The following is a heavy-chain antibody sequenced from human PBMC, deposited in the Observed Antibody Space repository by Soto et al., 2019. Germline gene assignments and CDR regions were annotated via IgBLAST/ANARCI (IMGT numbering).Heavy chain of an antibody. CDR3: ARSGDYYDMDV. Sequence: LRLSCAASGFTVSSNYMSWVRQAPGKGLEWVSVIYSGGSTYYADSVKGRFTISRDNAKNSLYLQMNSLRAEDTAVYYCARSGDYYDMDVWGQGTTVTVSS. J-gene: IGHJ6*02. V-gene: IGHV3-53*01. CDR2: IYSGGST. CDR1: GFTVSSNY. D-gene: IGHD4-17*01.